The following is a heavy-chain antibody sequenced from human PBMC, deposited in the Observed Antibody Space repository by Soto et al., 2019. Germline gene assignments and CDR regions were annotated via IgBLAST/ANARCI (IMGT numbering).Heavy chain of an antibody. CDR3: AHRGATVTSIWFDP. D-gene: IGHD4-17*01. Sequence: QITLKESGPTLVKPTQTLTLTCTFSGFSLTTTGVGVGWIRQSPGKALEWLALIYWNDQKRYNPSLQSRLSITKDTPTNQVVLTLTDMDPVDTATYYCAHRGATVTSIWFDPWGQGTLVTVSS. V-gene: IGHV2-5*01. CDR2: IYWNDQK. CDR1: GFSLTTTGVG. J-gene: IGHJ5*02.